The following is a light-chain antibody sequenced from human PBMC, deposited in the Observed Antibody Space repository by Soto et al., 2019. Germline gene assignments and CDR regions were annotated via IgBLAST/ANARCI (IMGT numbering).Light chain of an antibody. J-gene: IGLJ3*02. V-gene: IGLV2-8*01. CDR3: SSYAGSNNWV. Sequence: QSALTQPPSASGSPGQSVTISWTGTSSDVGGYNYISWYQQHPGKAPKLMIYEVSKRPSGVPDRFSGSKSGNTASLTVSGLQAEDEADYYCSSYAGSNNWVFGGGTKLTAL. CDR2: EVS. CDR1: SSDVGGYNY.